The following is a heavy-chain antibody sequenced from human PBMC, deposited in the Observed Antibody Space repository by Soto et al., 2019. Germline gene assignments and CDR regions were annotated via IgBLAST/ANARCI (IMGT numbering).Heavy chain of an antibody. CDR2: ITGSTGTT. CDR3: AKDTSSSPYYMDV. V-gene: IGHV3-23*01. D-gene: IGHD2-2*01. CDR1: GFTFSNFA. J-gene: IGHJ6*03. Sequence: EVQVLASGGGSVQPGGSLRLSCAASGFTFSNFAMSWVRHAPGKGLEWVSEITGSTGTTYYADSVRGRFIISRDNSQNTLHLQMNSLRPEVTAVYYCAKDTSSSPYYMDVWGKGTTVTVSS.